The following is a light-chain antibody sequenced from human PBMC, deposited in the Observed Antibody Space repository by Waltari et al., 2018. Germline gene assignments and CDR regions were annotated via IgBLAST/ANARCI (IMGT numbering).Light chain of an antibody. CDR2: GAS. CDR1: QSISSNY. V-gene: IGKV3-20*01. CDR3: QQYGNSLWT. Sequence: EIVLTQSPGTLSLSPGERATLSCRASQSISSNYLAWYPQKPGQAPGLLIYGASSRAIGIPGRFSGSGSGTDFSLTISRLEPEDFAVYYCQQYGNSLWTFGQGTKVEIK. J-gene: IGKJ1*01.